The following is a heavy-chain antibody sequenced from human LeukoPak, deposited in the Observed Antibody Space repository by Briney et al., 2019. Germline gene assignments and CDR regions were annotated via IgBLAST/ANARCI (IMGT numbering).Heavy chain of an antibody. V-gene: IGHV4-59*01. Sequence: SETLSLTCAVYGGSFSGYYWSWIRQPPGKGLEWIGYIYYSGSTNYNPSLKSRVTISVDTSKNQFSLKLSSVTAADTAVYYCARSDTALVTHAFDIWGQGTMVTVSS. CDR2: IYYSGST. D-gene: IGHD5-18*01. CDR1: GGSFSGYY. CDR3: ARSDTALVTHAFDI. J-gene: IGHJ3*02.